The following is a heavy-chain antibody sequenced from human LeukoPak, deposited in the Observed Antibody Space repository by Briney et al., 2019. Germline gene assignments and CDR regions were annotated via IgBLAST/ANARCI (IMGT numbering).Heavy chain of an antibody. CDR2: IYYSGST. Sequence: PSETLSLTCTVSGGSISSYYWSWIRQPPGKGLEWIGYIYYSGSTNYNPSLKSRVTISVDTSKNQFSLKLSSVTAADTAVYYCARAGRFLGGDWFDPWGQGTLVTVSS. CDR1: GGSISSYY. J-gene: IGHJ5*02. CDR3: ARAGRFLGGDWFDP. V-gene: IGHV4-59*01. D-gene: IGHD3-3*01.